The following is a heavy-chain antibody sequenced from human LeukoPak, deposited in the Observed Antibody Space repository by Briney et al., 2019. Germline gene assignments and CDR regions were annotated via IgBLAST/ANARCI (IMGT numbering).Heavy chain of an antibody. CDR2: INSDGSST. V-gene: IGHV3-74*01. CDR3: ARSYGMDV. Sequence: PGGSLRLSCAASGFTLSTYWMHWVRQAPGKGPVWVSRINSDGSSTTYADSVKGRFTISRDNAKSTLYLQMNSLRAEDTAVYYCARSYGMDVWGQGTTVTVSS. J-gene: IGHJ6*02. CDR1: GFTLSTYW.